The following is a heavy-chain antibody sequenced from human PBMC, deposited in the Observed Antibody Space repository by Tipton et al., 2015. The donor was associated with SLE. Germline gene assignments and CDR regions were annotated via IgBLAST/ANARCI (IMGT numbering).Heavy chain of an antibody. CDR1: GFTFSGFA. D-gene: IGHD3-9*01. CDR3: ARRGYDIPYYYYMDV. V-gene: IGHV3-23*01. Sequence: SLRLSCAASGFTFSGFAMHWVRQAPGKGLEWVSAISGSGKSTYYADSVKGRFTISRDNSKNTLYLEMNSLRPEDTALYYCARRGYDIPYYYYMDVWGKGTTVTVSS. J-gene: IGHJ6*03. CDR2: ISGSGKST.